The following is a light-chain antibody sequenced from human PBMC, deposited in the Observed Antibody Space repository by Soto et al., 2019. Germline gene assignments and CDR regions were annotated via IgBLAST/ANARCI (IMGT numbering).Light chain of an antibody. J-gene: IGLJ2*01. CDR3: SSDTGSSTYVV. CDR1: SSDVGGYNY. V-gene: IGLV2-14*01. Sequence: QSALTQPASVSGSPGQSITISCTGTSSDVGGYNYVSWYQQHPGKAPKLMIYDVSNRPSGVSNRFSGSKSANTASPTISGLQADDEADYYCSSDTGSSTYVVFGGGTKLTVL. CDR2: DVS.